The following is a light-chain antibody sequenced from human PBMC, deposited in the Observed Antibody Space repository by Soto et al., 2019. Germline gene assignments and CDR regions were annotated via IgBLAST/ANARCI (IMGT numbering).Light chain of an antibody. Sequence: QSALTQPASVSGSPGQSITISCTGTSSDVGGYNYVSWYQQHPGKAPKLMIYEVSNRPSGVSNRFFGSKSGNTASLTISGXXXXXXXXYYCSSYTSSSTPYVFGTGTKVT. V-gene: IGLV2-14*01. CDR3: SSYTSSSTPYV. CDR1: SSDVGGYNY. J-gene: IGLJ1*01. CDR2: EVS.